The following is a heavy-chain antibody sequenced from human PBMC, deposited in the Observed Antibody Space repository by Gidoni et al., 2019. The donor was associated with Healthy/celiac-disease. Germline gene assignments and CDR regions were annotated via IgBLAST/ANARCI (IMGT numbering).Heavy chain of an antibody. CDR1: GFTFGAYA. Sequence: EVQLVESGGGLVKPGRSLRLSCTASGFTFGAYAMSWFRQAPGKRLEWVGFIRSKAYGGTTEYAASVKGRFTISRDDSKSIAYLQMNSLKTEDTAVYYCTRDDSGDFWSGYQKVYYYYYMDVWGKGTTVTVSS. V-gene: IGHV3-49*05. CDR2: IRSKAYGGTT. J-gene: IGHJ6*03. CDR3: TRDDSGDFWSGYQKVYYYYYMDV. D-gene: IGHD3-3*01.